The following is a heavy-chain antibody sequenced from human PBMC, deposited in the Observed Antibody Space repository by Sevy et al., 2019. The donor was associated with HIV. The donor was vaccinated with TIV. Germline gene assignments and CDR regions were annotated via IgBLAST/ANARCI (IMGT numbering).Heavy chain of an antibody. CDR3: ARDRDDGYCTNGVCFNFDN. D-gene: IGHD2-8*01. J-gene: IGHJ4*01. CDR2: ISWNSGSI. CDR1: GFTFDDYA. Sequence: GGSLRLSCAASGFTFDDYAMHWVRQAPGKGLEWVSGISWNSGSIDYADSVKGRFTISRDNAKNSLYLQMKSLRADDTALYYCARDRDDGYCTNGVCFNFDNWCQGTLVTVSS. V-gene: IGHV3-9*01.